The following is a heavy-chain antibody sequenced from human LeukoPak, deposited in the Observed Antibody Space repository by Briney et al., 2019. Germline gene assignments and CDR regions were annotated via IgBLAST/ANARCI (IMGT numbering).Heavy chain of an antibody. CDR3: ARDLTVTSTCWFDL. D-gene: IGHD4-11*01. CDR2: ITGSSTYI. J-gene: IGHJ5*02. CDR1: GFTFSSYT. V-gene: IGHV3-21*01. Sequence: GGSLRLSCAVSGFTFSSYTMNWVRQAPGKGLEWVSSITGSSTYIYYADSVKGRFTISRDNAKNSLYLQMDNLGTEDTAVYYCARDLTVTSTCWFDLWGQGTLVTVSS.